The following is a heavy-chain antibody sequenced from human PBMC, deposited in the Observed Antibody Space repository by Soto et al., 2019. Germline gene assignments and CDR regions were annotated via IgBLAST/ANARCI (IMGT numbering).Heavy chain of an antibody. Sequence: QITLKESGPTLVKPTQTLTLTCTFSGFSLSTSGVGVGWIRQPPGKALEWLALIYWDDDKRYSPSLKSRLTITKDTSKNQVVLTMTNMDPVDTATYYCAHSSNTQYDFWSGYPLNWFDPWGQGTLVTVSS. CDR2: IYWDDDK. D-gene: IGHD3-3*01. V-gene: IGHV2-5*02. CDR1: GFSLSTSGVG. J-gene: IGHJ5*02. CDR3: AHSSNTQYDFWSGYPLNWFDP.